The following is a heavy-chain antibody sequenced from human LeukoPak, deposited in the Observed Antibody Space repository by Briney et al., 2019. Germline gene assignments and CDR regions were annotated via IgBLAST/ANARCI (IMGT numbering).Heavy chain of an antibody. CDR1: GGTFSSYA. J-gene: IGHJ4*02. D-gene: IGHD2-2*01. CDR2: IIPIFGTA. V-gene: IGHV1-69*06. CDR3: VYCSSTSCYAGTFDY. Sequence: SVKVSCKASGGTFSSYATSWVRQAPGQGLEWMGGIIPIFGTANYAQKFQGRVTITADKSTSTAYMELSSLRSEGTAVYYCVYCSSTSCYAGTFDYWGQGTLVTVSS.